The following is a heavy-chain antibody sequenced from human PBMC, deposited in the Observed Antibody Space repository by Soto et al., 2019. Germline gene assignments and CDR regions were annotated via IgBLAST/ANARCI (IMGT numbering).Heavy chain of an antibody. CDR3: AKDRGIIVKAGDAFDV. D-gene: IGHD3-16*02. CDR2: ISDSGDRT. CDR1: GFTLSMSA. J-gene: IGHJ3*01. V-gene: IGHV3-23*01. Sequence: PVGSLRLSCASSGFTLSMSAVNWVRQAPGKGLEWVSYISDSGDRTYYADSVKGRFTISRDRSKNTVSLQMDSLRAEDTAVYYCAKDRGIIVKAGDAFDVWGQRTKVTVSS.